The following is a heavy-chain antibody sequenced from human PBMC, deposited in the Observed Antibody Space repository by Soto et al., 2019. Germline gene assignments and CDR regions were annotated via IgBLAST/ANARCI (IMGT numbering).Heavy chain of an antibody. CDR1: GYTFPNYG. V-gene: IGHV1-18*01. CDR3: VRDLDDSGAYYTDF. CDR2: ISAYKTNI. Sequence: QVQLVQSGAEVKKPGASVKVSCKASGYTFPNYGITWVRQAPGQGLEWMGWISAYKTNIKYAQKFQGRVTLTTDTSTSTAYMELRSLRSDDTAIYYCVRDLDDSGAYYTDFWGQGTLVTVSS. J-gene: IGHJ4*02. D-gene: IGHD3-10*01.